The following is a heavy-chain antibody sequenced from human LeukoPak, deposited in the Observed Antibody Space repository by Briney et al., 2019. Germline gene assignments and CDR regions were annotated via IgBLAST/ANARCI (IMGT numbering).Heavy chain of an antibody. Sequence: ASVKVSCKASGYTFTSYYMHWVRQAPGQGLEWMGWINPNSGGTNYAQKFQGRVTMTRDTSISTAYMELSRLRSDDTAVYYCARAYYDSSGFSGYYYGMDVWGQGTTVTVSS. CDR2: INPNSGGT. D-gene: IGHD3-22*01. J-gene: IGHJ6*02. CDR1: GYTFTSYY. V-gene: IGHV1-2*02. CDR3: ARAYYDSSGFSGYYYGMDV.